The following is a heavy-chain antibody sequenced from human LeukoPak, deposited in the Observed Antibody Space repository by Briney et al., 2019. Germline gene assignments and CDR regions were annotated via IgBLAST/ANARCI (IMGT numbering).Heavy chain of an antibody. J-gene: IGHJ3*02. CDR2: IKPSGSEK. V-gene: IGHV3-7*01. D-gene: IGHD2-21*02. Sequence: PGGSLRLSCDGSGLTFSNYWMTWVRQAPEKGLEWVANIKPSGSEKHYADSVEGRFTISRDNAKNSLYLQMNSLRAEDTAVYYCARDLDTYVVLTAYDTFDIWGQGTMVTVSS. CDR1: GLTFSNYW. CDR3: ARDLDTYVVLTAYDTFDI.